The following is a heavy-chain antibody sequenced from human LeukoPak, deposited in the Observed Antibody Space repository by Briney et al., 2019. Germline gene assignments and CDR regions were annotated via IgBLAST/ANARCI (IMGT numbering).Heavy chain of an antibody. J-gene: IGHJ3*02. CDR3: ARDVVVTSSPDAFGI. CDR2: ISNSGTT. V-gene: IGHV4-31*11. Sequence: PSETLSLTCAVSGDSVSSGGYHWTWIRQHPGKGLEWIGYISNSGTTSYNPSLESRVSISVDTSNNQFSLRLSSVTAADTAVYYCARDVVVTSSPDAFGIWGQGTMVTVSS. D-gene: IGHD2-21*02. CDR1: GDSVSSGGYH.